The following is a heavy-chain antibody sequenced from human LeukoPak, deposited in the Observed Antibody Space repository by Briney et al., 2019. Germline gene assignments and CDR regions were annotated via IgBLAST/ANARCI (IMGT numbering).Heavy chain of an antibody. CDR3: ARAIIAARRVAADY. CDR2: ISPNSGGT. CDR1: GYTFTDYY. J-gene: IGHJ4*02. V-gene: IGHV1-2*06. D-gene: IGHD6-6*01. Sequence: ASVKVSCKASGYTFTDYYIHWVRQAPGQGPEWMGRISPNSGGTNYAQKFQGRVTMTRDTSISTAYMELSRLRSDDTAVYYCARAIIAARRVAADYWGQGTLVTVSS.